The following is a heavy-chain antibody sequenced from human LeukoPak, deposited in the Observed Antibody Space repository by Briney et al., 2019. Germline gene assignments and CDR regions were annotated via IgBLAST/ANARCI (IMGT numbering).Heavy chain of an antibody. D-gene: IGHD3-16*01. V-gene: IGHV3-30*02. CDR2: IRYDGRSQ. J-gene: IGHJ4*02. CDR3: AKDARGTHYFDY. CDR1: GFTFSNYG. Sequence: GGSLRLSCATSGFTFSNYGMHWVRQAPGKGLEWVAFIRYDGRSQYYANSVKGRFTISRDNSKNTLYLQMNSLRAEDTAVYYCAKDARGTHYFDYWGQGTLVTVSS.